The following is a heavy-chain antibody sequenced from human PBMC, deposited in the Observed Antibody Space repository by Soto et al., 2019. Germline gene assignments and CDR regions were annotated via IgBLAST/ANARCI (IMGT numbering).Heavy chain of an antibody. CDR1: GFTFSNAW. Sequence: GESLKISCAASGFTFSNAWMSWVRQAPGKGLEWVGRIKSKTDGGTTDYAAPVKGRFTISRDDSKNTLYLQMNSLKTEDTAVYYCPTDPSPNIVVVPAAIFDYWGQGTLVTVSS. D-gene: IGHD2-2*01. CDR2: IKSKTDGGTT. CDR3: PTDPSPNIVVVPAAIFDY. V-gene: IGHV3-15*01. J-gene: IGHJ4*02.